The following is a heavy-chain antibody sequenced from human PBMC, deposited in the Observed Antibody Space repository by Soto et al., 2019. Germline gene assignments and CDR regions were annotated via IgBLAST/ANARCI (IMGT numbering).Heavy chain of an antibody. Sequence: QITLKESGPTLVKPTQTLTLTCTFSGFSLSTSGVGVGWIRQPPGKALEWLALIYWDDDKRYSPSLKSRLTITKDTPXXXVXXTMTNMDPVDTATYFCAHSTDYYDTSGYYANWFDPWGQGTLVTVSS. D-gene: IGHD3-22*01. J-gene: IGHJ5*02. CDR2: IYWDDDK. V-gene: IGHV2-5*02. CDR1: GFSLSTSGVG. CDR3: AHSTDYYDTSGYYANWFDP.